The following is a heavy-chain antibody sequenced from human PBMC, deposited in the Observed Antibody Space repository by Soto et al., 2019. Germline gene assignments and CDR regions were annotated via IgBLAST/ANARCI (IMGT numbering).Heavy chain of an antibody. Sequence: ASVKVSCKASGYTFTSYGISWVRQAPGQGLEWMGWISAYNGNTNYAQKLQGRVTMTTDTSTSTAYRERRSLRSDDTAVFYCARSLGAAAGDWFDPWGQGTLVTVSS. CDR2: ISAYNGNT. J-gene: IGHJ5*02. CDR3: ARSLGAAAGDWFDP. D-gene: IGHD6-13*01. V-gene: IGHV1-18*01. CDR1: GYTFTSYG.